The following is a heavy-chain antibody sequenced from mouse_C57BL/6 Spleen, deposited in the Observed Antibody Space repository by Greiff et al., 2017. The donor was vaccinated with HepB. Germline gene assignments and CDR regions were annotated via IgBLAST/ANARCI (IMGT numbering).Heavy chain of an antibody. CDR3: ARRDGYLREYYVDY. CDR2: INPSNGGT. CDR1: GYTFTSYW. D-gene: IGHD2-3*01. J-gene: IGHJ2*01. Sequence: QVQLQQPGTELVKPGASVKLSCKASGYTFTSYWMHWVKQRPGQGLEWMGNINPSNGGTNYNEKFKSKATLTVDKSSSTAYMQLSSLTSEDSAVYYWARRDGYLREYYVDYWGQGTTLTVSS. V-gene: IGHV1-53*01.